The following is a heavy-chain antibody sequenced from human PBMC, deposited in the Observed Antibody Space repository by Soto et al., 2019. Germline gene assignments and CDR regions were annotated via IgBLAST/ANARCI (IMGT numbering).Heavy chain of an antibody. CDR3: AKDPGGELIPVNWFDP. Sequence: SLRLSCAASGFTFDDYAMHWVRQAPGKGLEWVSGISWNSGSIGYADSVKGRFTISRDSAKNSLYLQMNSLRAEDTALYYCAKDPGGELIPVNWFDPWGQGTLVTVSS. V-gene: IGHV3-9*01. D-gene: IGHD1-26*01. CDR1: GFTFDDYA. J-gene: IGHJ5*02. CDR2: ISWNSGSI.